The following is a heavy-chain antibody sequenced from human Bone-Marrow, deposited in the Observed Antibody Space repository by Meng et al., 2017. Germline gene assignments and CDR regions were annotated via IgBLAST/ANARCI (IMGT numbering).Heavy chain of an antibody. D-gene: IGHD6-13*01. V-gene: IGHV3-7*01. J-gene: IGHJ6*02. CDR3: ARDTPTPYSSSWYYYYGMDV. CDR1: GFTFSRYW. CDR2: IKQDGSEK. Sequence: GASLKISCAASGFTFSRYWMSWVRQAPGKGLEWVANIKQDGSEKYYVDSVKGRFTISRDNAKNSLYLQMNSLRAEDTAVYYCARDTPTPYSSSWYYYYGMDVWGQGTTVTVSS.